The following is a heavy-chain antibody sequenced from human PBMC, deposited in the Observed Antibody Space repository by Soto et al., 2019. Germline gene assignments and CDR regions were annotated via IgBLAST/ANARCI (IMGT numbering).Heavy chain of an antibody. J-gene: IGHJ3*02. V-gene: IGHV4-59*01. D-gene: IGHD3-10*01. CDR2: IYYSGST. CDR3: ARVGGRAFDI. CDR1: GGSISSYY. Sequence: SETLSLTCTVSGGSISSYYWSWIRQPPGKGLEWIGYIYYSGSTNYNPSLKSRVTISVDTSKNQFSLKLSSVTAADTAVYYCARVGGRAFDIWVQGTMVTVSS.